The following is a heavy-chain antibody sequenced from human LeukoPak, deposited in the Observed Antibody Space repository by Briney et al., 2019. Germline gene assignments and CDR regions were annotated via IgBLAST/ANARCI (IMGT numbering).Heavy chain of an antibody. CDR2: INHSGST. D-gene: IGHD2-8*02. Sequence: SETLSLTCAVYGGSFSGYYWSWIRQPPGKGLEWIGEINHSGSTNYNPSLKSRVTISVDTSKNQFSLKLSSVTAADTAVYYCARVSVFQGCVTFDPWGQGTLVTVSS. V-gene: IGHV4-34*01. CDR3: ARVSVFQGCVTFDP. J-gene: IGHJ5*02. CDR1: GGSFSGYY.